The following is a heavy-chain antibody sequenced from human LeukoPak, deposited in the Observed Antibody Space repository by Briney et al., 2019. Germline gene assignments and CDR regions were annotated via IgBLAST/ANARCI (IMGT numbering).Heavy chain of an antibody. J-gene: IGHJ3*02. CDR1: GGSFSGYY. V-gene: IGHV4-34*01. Sequence: SETLSLTCAVYGGSFSGYYWSWIRQPPGKGLEWIGEINHSGSTNYNPSLKSRVTISVGTSKNQFSLKLSSVTAADTAVYYCARVTYGDLGAFDIWGQGTMVTISS. D-gene: IGHD4-17*01. CDR3: ARVTYGDLGAFDI. CDR2: INHSGST.